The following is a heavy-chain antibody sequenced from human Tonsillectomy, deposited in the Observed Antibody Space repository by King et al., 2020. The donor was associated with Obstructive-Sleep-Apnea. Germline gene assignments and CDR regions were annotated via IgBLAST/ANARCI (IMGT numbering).Heavy chain of an antibody. V-gene: IGHV4-31*03. CDR1: GGSIRSSGYY. Sequence: VQLQESGPGPVKPSQTLSLTCTVSGGSIRSSGYYWSWIRQHPGKGLEWIGYIFYSGSTYYNPSLKSRVTISVDTSKNQFSLNLISVTAADTAVYYCARGGGQQLVGFAYCDGMDVWGRGTTVTVSS. CDR3: ARGGGQQLVGFAYCDGMDV. D-gene: IGHD6-13*01. CDR2: IFYSGST. J-gene: IGHJ6*02.